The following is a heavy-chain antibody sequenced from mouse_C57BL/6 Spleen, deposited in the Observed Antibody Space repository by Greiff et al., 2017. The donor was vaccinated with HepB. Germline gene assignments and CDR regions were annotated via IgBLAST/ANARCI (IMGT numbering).Heavy chain of an antibody. V-gene: IGHV1-61*01. J-gene: IGHJ4*01. D-gene: IGHD2-2*01. CDR3: ARRGYGYSYAMDY. CDR2: IYPSDSET. CDR1: GYTFTSYW. Sequence: QVHVKQPGAELVRPGSSVKLSCKASGYTFTSYWMDWVKQRPGQGLEWIGNIYPSDSETHYNQKFKDKATLTVDKSSSTAYMQLSSLTSEDSAVYYCARRGYGYSYAMDYWGQGTSVTVSS.